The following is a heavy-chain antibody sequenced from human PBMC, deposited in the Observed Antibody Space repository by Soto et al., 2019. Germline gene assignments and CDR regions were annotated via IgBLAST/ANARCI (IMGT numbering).Heavy chain of an antibody. CDR1: GDSISSSKW. V-gene: IGHV4-4*02. CDR2: IYHSGST. CDR3: GKGERQHQLDY. D-gene: IGHD2-2*01. J-gene: IGHJ4*02. Sequence: SETLSLTCAVSGDSISSSKWWSWVRQPPGKGLEWIGEIYHSGSTNYNPSLKSRLIISVDKSKNQFSLKLSSVTDADTAVYYCGKGERQHQLDYWAQGTLVTVSS.